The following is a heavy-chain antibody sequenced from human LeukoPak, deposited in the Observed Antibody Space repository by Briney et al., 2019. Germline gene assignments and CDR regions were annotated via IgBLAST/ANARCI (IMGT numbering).Heavy chain of an antibody. CDR1: GGSISSRSYY. Sequence: NPSETLSLTCSVSGGSISSRSYYWSWIRQPAGKGLEWIGYIYYSGSTNYNPSLKSRVTISVDTSKNQFSLKLSSVTAADTAVYYCARNGVLWFGELSFDYWGQGTLVTVSS. CDR3: ARNGVLWFGELSFDY. V-gene: IGHV4-61*10. CDR2: IYYSGST. D-gene: IGHD3-10*01. J-gene: IGHJ4*02.